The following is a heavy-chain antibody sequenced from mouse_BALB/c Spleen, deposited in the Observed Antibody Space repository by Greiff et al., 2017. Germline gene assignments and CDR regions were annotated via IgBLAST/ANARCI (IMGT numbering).Heavy chain of an antibody. CDR2: ISSGGSYT. D-gene: IGHD2-3*01. J-gene: IGHJ4*01. V-gene: IGHV5-6*01. CDR3: ARQNDGHWAMDY. CDR1: GFTFRSYG. Sequence: EVHLVESGGDLVKPGGSLKLSCAASGFTFRSYGMSWVRQTPDKRLEWVATISSGGSYTYYPDSVKGRFTISRDNAKNILYLQMSSLKSEDTAMYYCARQNDGHWAMDYWGQGSSVTVSS.